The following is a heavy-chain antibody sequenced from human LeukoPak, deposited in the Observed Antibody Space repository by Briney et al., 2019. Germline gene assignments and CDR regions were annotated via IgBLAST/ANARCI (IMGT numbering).Heavy chain of an antibody. J-gene: IGHJ4*02. D-gene: IGHD3-22*01. CDR2: INHSGST. CDR3: ARALYYYDSSGYYYPFDY. Sequence: SETLSLTCTVSGGSISSSSYYWGWIRQPPGKGLEWIGEINHSGSTNYNPSLKSRVTISVDTSKNQFSLKLSSVTAADTAVYYCARALYYYDSSGYYYPFDYWGQGTLVTVSS. V-gene: IGHV4-39*07. CDR1: GGSISSSSYY.